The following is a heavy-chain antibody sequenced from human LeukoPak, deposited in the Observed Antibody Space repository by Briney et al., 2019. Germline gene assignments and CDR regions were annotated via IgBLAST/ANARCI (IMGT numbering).Heavy chain of an antibody. CDR1: GFTFSSYG. CDR3: ARDPAGIRGNFDY. CDR2: IWFDGSDK. Sequence: GRSLTLSCAASGFTFSSYGFHWVRQIPGKGLEWVAGIWFDGSDKYYADSVKGRFTISRDISKNMVHLQMNSLRAEDTAVYHCARDPAGIRGNFDYWGQGTQVTVSS. D-gene: IGHD3-10*01. V-gene: IGHV3-33*01. J-gene: IGHJ4*02.